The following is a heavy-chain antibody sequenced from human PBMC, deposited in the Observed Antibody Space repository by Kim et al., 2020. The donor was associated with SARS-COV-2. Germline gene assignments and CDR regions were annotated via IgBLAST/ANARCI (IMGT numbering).Heavy chain of an antibody. CDR3: SRLPPLSYDSSGNWYFDL. CDR2: IRSKAKSYAT. V-gene: IGHV3-73*01. CDR1: GFTFSGSA. J-gene: IGHJ2*01. D-gene: IGHD3-22*01. Sequence: GGSLRRSCAASGFTFSGSAIHWVRQASGKGLEWVGRIRSKAKSYATAYAASVKCRFTISRDDSKNTAYLQMNSLKTEDTAVYYCSRLPPLSYDSSGNWYFDLWGRGTLVTVSP.